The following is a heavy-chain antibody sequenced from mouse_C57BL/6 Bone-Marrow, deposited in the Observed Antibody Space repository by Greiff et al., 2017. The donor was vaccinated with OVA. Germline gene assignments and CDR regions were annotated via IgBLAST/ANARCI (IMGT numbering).Heavy chain of an antibody. D-gene: IGHD3-2*02. J-gene: IGHJ2*01. CDR3: ARNGRAQVYFDY. V-gene: IGHV1-7*01. CDR2: INPSSGYT. CDR1: GYTFTSYW. Sequence: QVQLQQSGAELAKPGASVKLSCKASGYTFTSYWMHWVKQRPGQGLEWIGYINPSSGYTKYNQKFKDKATLTAYKSSSTAYMQLSSLTYEDSAVYDCARNGRAQVYFDYWGQGTTLTVSS.